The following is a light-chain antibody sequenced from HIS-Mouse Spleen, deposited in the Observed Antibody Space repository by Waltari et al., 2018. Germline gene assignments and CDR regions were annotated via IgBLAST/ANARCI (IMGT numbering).Light chain of an antibody. CDR1: ALPKKY. J-gene: IGLJ2*01. V-gene: IGLV3-10*01. CDR3: YSTDSSGNHRV. CDR2: EDS. Sequence: SYELTQPPSVSVSPGQTARITCSGDALPKKYAYWYQQKSGQATVLVIYEDSKRPSGIPERFCGSSAGTIATLTISGAQVEDEADYYCYSTDSSGNHRVFGGGTKLTVL.